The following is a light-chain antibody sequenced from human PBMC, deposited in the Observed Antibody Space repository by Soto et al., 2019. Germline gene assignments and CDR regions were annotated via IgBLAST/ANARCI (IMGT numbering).Light chain of an antibody. CDR1: QSVSNN. J-gene: IGKJ4*02. V-gene: IGKV3-15*01. CDR2: FAS. CDR3: QPYNKWPLT. Sequence: EIVMTQSPATLSLSPGEKATLSCRASQSVSNNLAWYQQKPGQAPRLLIYFASTRATGIPARFSRSGSGTEFTLTIRSLQSQDSATYYCQPYNKWPLTFGGGNKVETK.